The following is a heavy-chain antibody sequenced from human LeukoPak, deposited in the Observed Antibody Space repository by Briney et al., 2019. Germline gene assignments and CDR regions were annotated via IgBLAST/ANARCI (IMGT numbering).Heavy chain of an antibody. CDR3: AKDPSIAVAATGAFDI. J-gene: IGHJ3*02. CDR2: ISGSGGST. CDR1: GFTFSSYA. D-gene: IGHD6-19*01. V-gene: IGHV3-23*01. Sequence: GGSLRLSCAASGFTFSSYAMSWVRQAPGKGLEWVSAISGSGGSTYYADSVKGRFTISRDNSKNTLYLQMNSLRAEDTAVYYCAKDPSIAVAATGAFDIWGQGTMVTASS.